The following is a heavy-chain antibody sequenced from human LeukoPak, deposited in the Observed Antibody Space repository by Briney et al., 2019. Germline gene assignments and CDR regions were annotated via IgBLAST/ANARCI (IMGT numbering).Heavy chain of an antibody. D-gene: IGHD4-17*01. CDR1: GYTFTDYF. J-gene: IGHJ4*02. CDR3: ASLTTVTTPGFDY. Sequence: ASVKVSCKASGYTFTDYFVHWVRQAPGQGLEWMGWIKPDTGDTSYAQKFQGRVTMTRDTSISTAYMELSRLRSDDTAVYYCASLTTVTTPGFDYWGQGTLVTVSS. V-gene: IGHV1-2*02. CDR2: IKPDTGDT.